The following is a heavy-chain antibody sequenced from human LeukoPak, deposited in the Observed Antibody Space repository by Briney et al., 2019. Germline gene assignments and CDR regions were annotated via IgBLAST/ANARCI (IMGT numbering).Heavy chain of an antibody. D-gene: IGHD6-13*01. J-gene: IGHJ6*02. V-gene: IGHV4-4*07. Sequence: SETLSLTCTVSGGSISSYYWSWIRQPAGKGLEWIGRIYTSGSTNYNPSLKSRVTMSVDTSKNRFSLKLSSVTAADTAVYYCARDRAAAGPTIYYYYGMDVWGQGTTVTVSS. CDR2: IYTSGST. CDR1: GGSISSYY. CDR3: ARDRAAAGPTIYYYYGMDV.